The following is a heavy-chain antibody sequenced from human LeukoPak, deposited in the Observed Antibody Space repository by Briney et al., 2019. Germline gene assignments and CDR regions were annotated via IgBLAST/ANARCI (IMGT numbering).Heavy chain of an antibody. J-gene: IGHJ4*02. V-gene: IGHV4-59*08. D-gene: IGHD6-13*01. Sequence: SDTLSLTCTVSGGSISSSYWSWIRRPPGKGLEWIGYISYNRCANYNPSLKSRVTISIDTSKNQFSLKLSSVTAADTAVYYCARGIVAAATFDYWGQGTLVTASS. CDR2: ISYNRCA. CDR3: ARGIVAAATFDY. CDR1: GGSISSSY.